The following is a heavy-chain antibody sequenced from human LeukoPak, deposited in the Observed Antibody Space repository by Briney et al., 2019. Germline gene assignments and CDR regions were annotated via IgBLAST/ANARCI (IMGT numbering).Heavy chain of an antibody. CDR2: INPNSGGT. V-gene: IGHV1-2*02. J-gene: IGHJ4*02. D-gene: IGHD2-2*01. Sequence: GASVKVSCKASGYTFTGYYMHWVRQAPGQGLEWMGWINPNSGGTNYAQKFQGRVTMTRDTSISTAYMELSRLRSDDTAVYYCAREELGYCSSTSCQLFDYWGQGTLVTVSS. CDR3: AREELGYCSSTSCQLFDY. CDR1: GYTFTGYY.